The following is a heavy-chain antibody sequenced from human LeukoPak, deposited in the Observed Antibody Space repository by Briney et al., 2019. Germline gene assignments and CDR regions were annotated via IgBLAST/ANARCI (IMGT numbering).Heavy chain of an antibody. Sequence: ASVKVSCKASGYTFTSYDINWVRQATGQGLEWMGWMNPNSGNTGYAQKFQGRVTMTRNTSISTAYMELSSLRSEDTAVYYCARIGSGSYYNFYYYYYMDVWGKGTTVTVSS. CDR3: ARIGSGSYYNFYYYYYMDV. CDR2: MNPNSGNT. D-gene: IGHD3-10*01. CDR1: GYTFTSYD. V-gene: IGHV1-8*01. J-gene: IGHJ6*03.